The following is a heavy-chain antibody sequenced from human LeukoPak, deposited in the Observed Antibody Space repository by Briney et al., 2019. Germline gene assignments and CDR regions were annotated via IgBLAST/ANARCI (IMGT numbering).Heavy chain of an antibody. V-gene: IGHV3-23*01. Sequence: PGGSLRLSCAASGFTFDDYAMHWVRQAPGKGLEWVSAISGSGGSTYYADSVKGRFTISRDNSKNTLYLQMNSLRAEDTAVYYCAKGGQGIAVAGPGLDYWGQGTLVTVSS. CDR1: GFTFDDYA. CDR2: ISGSGGST. J-gene: IGHJ4*02. D-gene: IGHD6-19*01. CDR3: AKGGQGIAVAGPGLDY.